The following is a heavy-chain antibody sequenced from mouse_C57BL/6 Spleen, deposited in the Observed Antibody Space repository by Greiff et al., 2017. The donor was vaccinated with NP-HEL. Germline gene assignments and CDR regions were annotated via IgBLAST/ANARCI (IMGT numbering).Heavy chain of an antibody. V-gene: IGHV1-82*01. Sequence: QVQLQQSGPELVKPGASVKISCKASGYAFSSSWMNWVKQRPGKGLEWIGRIYPGDGDTNYNGKFKGKATLTADKSSSTAYMQLSSLTSEDSAVYFCAREGQTAQDTYFAYWGQGTLVTVSA. CDR3: AREGQTAQDTYFAY. J-gene: IGHJ3*01. CDR2: IYPGDGDT. CDR1: GYAFSSSW. D-gene: IGHD3-2*02.